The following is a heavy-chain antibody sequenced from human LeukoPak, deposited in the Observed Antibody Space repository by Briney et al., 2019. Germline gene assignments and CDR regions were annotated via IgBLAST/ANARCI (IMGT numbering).Heavy chain of an antibody. D-gene: IGHD3-22*01. CDR1: GFTFASYA. J-gene: IGHJ6*02. Sequence: PGGSLRLSCAASGFTFASYAMTRVRQAQGKGLEWFSAISGSGGSTYYADSVKGRFTISRDNYKNTLYLQMNSLRAEDTAVYYCARDSGIYDSSGYYGLSYYGMDVWGQGTTVTVSS. V-gene: IGHV3-23*01. CDR3: ARDSGIYDSSGYYGLSYYGMDV. CDR2: ISGSGGST.